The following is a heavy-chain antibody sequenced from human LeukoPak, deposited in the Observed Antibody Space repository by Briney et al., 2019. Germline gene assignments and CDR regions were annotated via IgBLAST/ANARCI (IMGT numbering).Heavy chain of an antibody. Sequence: GASLQISCKTSGSSFVSHWIVWVRQLPGKGLEWLGIIYPGDSDTTYSPSFQGQVTISADKSISTAYLHWSSLRASDTAMYYCARRPSYDFWSGYYGVDGLDVWGQGTMVTVSS. CDR3: ARRPSYDFWSGYYGVDGLDV. CDR1: GSSFVSHW. V-gene: IGHV5-51*01. J-gene: IGHJ3*01. D-gene: IGHD3-3*01. CDR2: IYPGDSDT.